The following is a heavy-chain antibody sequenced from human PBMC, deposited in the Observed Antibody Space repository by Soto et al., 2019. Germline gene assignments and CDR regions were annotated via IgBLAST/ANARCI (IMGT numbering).Heavy chain of an antibody. CDR1: GGTFNNYA. CDR3: ARGRGAHEGAVRLEVAGGFEL. D-gene: IGHD3-10*01. Sequence: QVQLVQSGAEVKKPGSSVRVSCKTFGGTFNNYAFAWVRQAPGQGLEWVGGIIPIFCSVHYAHKFQGRVTIAADDPATTVYMDQSSLSPDDTALCFCARGRGAHEGAVRLEVAGGFELWGQGTLVSVSS. V-gene: IGHV1-69*01. J-gene: IGHJ4*02. CDR2: IIPIFCSV.